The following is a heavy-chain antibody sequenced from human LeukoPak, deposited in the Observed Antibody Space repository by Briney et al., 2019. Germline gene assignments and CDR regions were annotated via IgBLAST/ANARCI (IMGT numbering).Heavy chain of an antibody. CDR2: IYYSGST. J-gene: IGHJ4*02. V-gene: IGHV4-30-4*01. D-gene: IGHD4-17*01. Sequence: PSETLSLTCTVSGGSISSGDCYWSWIRQPPGKGLEWIGYIYYSGSTYYNPSLKSRVTISVDTSKNQFSLKLSSVTAADTAVYYCARQNSLDGERDDYFDYWGQGTLVTVSS. CDR1: GGSISSGDCY. CDR3: ARQNSLDGERDDYFDY.